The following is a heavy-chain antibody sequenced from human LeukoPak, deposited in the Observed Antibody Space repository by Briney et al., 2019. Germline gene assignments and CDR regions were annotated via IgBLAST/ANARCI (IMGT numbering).Heavy chain of an antibody. J-gene: IGHJ6*02. CDR3: ARDLGILQYYYYGMDV. D-gene: IGHD4-11*01. CDR2: ISYDGSNK. V-gene: IGHV3-30-3*01. CDR1: GFTFSSYA. Sequence: GGSLRLSCAASGFTFSSYAMRWVRQAPGKGLEWVAVISYDGSNKYYADSVKGRFTISRDNSKNTLYLQMNSLRAEDTAVYYCARDLGILQYYYYGMDVWGQGTTVTVSS.